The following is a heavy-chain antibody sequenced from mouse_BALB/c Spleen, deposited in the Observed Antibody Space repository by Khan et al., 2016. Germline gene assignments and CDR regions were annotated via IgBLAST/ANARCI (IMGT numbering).Heavy chain of an antibody. CDR1: GYSFTNYG. CDR2: IDTNTGEP. D-gene: IGHD2-4*01. Sequence: QIQLVQSGPELKKPGETVKISCKASGYSFTNYGMNWVKQAPGKGLKWMGWIDTNTGEPTYAEEFKGRFAFSLETSAITAYLQIKHLKNDDTATYFCARWGYDDAWFAYWGQGTLVTVSA. CDR3: ARWGYDDAWFAY. V-gene: IGHV9-3*02. J-gene: IGHJ3*01.